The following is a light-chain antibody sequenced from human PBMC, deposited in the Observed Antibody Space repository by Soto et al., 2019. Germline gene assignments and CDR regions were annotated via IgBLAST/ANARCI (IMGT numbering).Light chain of an antibody. V-gene: IGKV3-15*01. CDR1: QSVSSN. Sequence: EIVMTHSPATLSVSPGERATLSCRASQSVSSNLAWYQQKPGQAPRLLIYGASTRATGIPARFSGSGSGTEFTLTISSLQSEDFAVYYCQQYNYWPPYTFGQGTKLEIK. CDR3: QQYNYWPPYT. J-gene: IGKJ2*01. CDR2: GAS.